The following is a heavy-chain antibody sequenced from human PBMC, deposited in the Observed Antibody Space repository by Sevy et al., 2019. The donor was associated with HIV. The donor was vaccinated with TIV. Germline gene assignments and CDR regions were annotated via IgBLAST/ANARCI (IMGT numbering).Heavy chain of an antibody. V-gene: IGHV3-11*04. CDR3: ERGGRETSRWHFDY. D-gene: IGHD2-2*01. CDR1: EFSFHDYY. Sequence: GGSLRLSCAASEFSFHDYYMSWIRQAPGMGLEYISFFSDNGYNLYYADSVRGRFTISRDNAKNSLYLQMNSLRIEDTAVYSCERGGRETSRWHFDYWGQGTLVTVSS. CDR2: FSDNGYNL. J-gene: IGHJ4*02.